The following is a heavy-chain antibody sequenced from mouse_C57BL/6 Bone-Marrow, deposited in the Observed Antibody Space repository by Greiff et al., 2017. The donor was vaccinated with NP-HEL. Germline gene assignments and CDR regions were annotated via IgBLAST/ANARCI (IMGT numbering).Heavy chain of an antibody. V-gene: IGHV1-74*01. CDR3: AIGGLPHYFDD. Sequence: QVQLQQPGAELVKPGASVKVSCKASGYTFTSYWMHWVKQRPGQGLEWIGRIHPSDGGPNYNEKFKSKATLTVDTSSSTAYMQLSSLTSEDSAVYYGAIGGLPHYFDDWGQGTTLTVSS. J-gene: IGHJ2*01. CDR1: GYTFTSYW. CDR2: IHPSDGGP. D-gene: IGHD2-4*01.